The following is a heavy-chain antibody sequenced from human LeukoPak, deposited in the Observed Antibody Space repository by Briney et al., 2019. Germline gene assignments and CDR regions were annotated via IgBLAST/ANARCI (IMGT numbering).Heavy chain of an antibody. J-gene: IGHJ4*02. CDR2: ISGSGGST. Sequence: GGSLRPSCAASGFSFSSYAMSWVRQAPGKGLEWVSAISGSGGSTYYADSVKGRFTISRDNSKNTLYLQMNSLRAEDTAVYYCAEDRYCSGGSCYQPFDYWGQGTLVTVSS. V-gene: IGHV3-23*01. D-gene: IGHD2-15*01. CDR1: GFSFSSYA. CDR3: AEDRYCSGGSCYQPFDY.